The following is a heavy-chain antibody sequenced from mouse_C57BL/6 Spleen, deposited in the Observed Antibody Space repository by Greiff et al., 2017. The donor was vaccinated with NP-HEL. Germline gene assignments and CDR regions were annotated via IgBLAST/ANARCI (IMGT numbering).Heavy chain of an antibody. D-gene: IGHD1-1*01. CDR1: GYTFTSYW. CDR3: ARKLRRGYFEV. J-gene: IGHJ1*03. Sequence: VQLQQPGAELVMPGASVKLSCKASGYTFTSYWMHWVKQRPGQGLEWIGEIDPSDSYTNYNQKFKGKSTLTVDKSSSTAYMQLSSLTSEDSAVYYCARKLRRGYFEVWGTGTTVTVSS. CDR2: IDPSDSYT. V-gene: IGHV1-69*01.